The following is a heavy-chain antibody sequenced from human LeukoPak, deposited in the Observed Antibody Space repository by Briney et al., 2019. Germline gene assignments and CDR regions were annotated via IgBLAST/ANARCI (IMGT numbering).Heavy chain of an antibody. V-gene: IGHV3-72*01. CDR3: ARGDGYDRRSFDY. Sequence: PGGSLRLSCAASGLTFSDHYMDWVRQAPGKWLEWVGRTRDKANSYTTEYAASVKGRFTISRDASKTSLYLQMNSLKTEDTAVYYCARGDGYDRRSFDYWGQGTLVTVSS. J-gene: IGHJ4*02. CDR1: GLTFSDHY. CDR2: TRDKANSYTT. D-gene: IGHD5-12*01.